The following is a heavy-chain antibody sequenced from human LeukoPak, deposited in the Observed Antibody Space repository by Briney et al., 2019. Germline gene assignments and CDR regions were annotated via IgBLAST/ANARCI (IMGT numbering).Heavy chain of an antibody. Sequence: GGSLRLSCAASGFTFSSYEMNWVRQAPGKGLEWVSYISSSGSTIYNADSLKGRFTISRDNAKNSLYLQMNSPRAEDTAVYYCARKAPYYYYMDVWGKGTTVTVSS. CDR3: ARKAPYYYYMDV. CDR2: ISSSGSTI. V-gene: IGHV3-48*03. J-gene: IGHJ6*03. CDR1: GFTFSSYE.